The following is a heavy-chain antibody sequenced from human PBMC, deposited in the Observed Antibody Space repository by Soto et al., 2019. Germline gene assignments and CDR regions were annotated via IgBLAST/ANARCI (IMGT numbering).Heavy chain of an antibody. Sequence: SLTCTVSGGSISSGDYYWNWIRQPPGKGLEWIGNIYYSGNTYYNPSLIILLVISLYTSKNQFSLRLNSVAAADMAVYYCSRSSIEPRVFMYPFDSWGQGTLVTVS. V-gene: IGHV4-30-4*01. D-gene: IGHD6-6*01. CDR1: GGSISSGDYY. J-gene: IGHJ4*02. CDR2: IYYSGNT. CDR3: SRSSIEPRVFMYPFDS.